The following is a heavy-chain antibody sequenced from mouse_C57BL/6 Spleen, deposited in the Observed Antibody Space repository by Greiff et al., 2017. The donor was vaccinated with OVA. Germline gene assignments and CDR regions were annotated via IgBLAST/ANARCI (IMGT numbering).Heavy chain of an antibody. D-gene: IGHD2-2*01. CDR1: GYTFTSYW. J-gene: IGHJ1*03. CDR2: IYPSDSET. Sequence: QVQLQQPGAELVRPGSSVKLSCKASGYTFTSYWMDWVKQRPGQGLEWIGNIYPSDSETHYNQKFKDKATLTVDKSSSTAYMQLSSLTSEDSAVYYCARRGVTHWYFDVWGTGTTVTVSS. V-gene: IGHV1-61*01. CDR3: ARRGVTHWYFDV.